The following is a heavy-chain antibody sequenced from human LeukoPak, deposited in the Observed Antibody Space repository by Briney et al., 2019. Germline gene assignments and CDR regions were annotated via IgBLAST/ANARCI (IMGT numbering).Heavy chain of an antibody. D-gene: IGHD7-27*01. J-gene: IGHJ4*02. CDR1: GYTFTGYY. CDR3: ARLKTGESDY. Sequence: ASVKVSCKATGYTFTGYYMHWVRQAPGQGLEWMGWINPNSGGTNYAQKFQGRVTMTRDTSTSTVYMELSSLRSEDTAVYYCARLKTGESDYWGQGTLVTVSS. V-gene: IGHV1-2*02. CDR2: INPNSGGT.